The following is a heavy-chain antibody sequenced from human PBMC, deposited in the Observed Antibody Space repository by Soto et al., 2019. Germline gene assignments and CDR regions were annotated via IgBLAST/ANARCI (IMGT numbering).Heavy chain of an antibody. CDR2: IIPLFGTT. V-gene: IGHV1-69*01. Sequence: QVQVVQSGAEVKETGSSVKVSCKASGDTFNRDVVSWVRQAPGQGLEWMGGIIPLFGTTNYAQKLQGRVTITADESTNPVYMELRNLRVDDTAVYYCASLRGVDVWGQGTAVTVSS. CDR1: GDTFNRDV. J-gene: IGHJ6*02. CDR3: ASLRGVDV.